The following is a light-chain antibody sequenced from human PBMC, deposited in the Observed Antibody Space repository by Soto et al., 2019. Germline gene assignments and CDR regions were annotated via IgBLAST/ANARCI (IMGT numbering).Light chain of an antibody. CDR3: QQRNYWQVT. CDR2: DVS. J-gene: IGKJ5*01. V-gene: IGKV3-11*01. CDR1: QSVSSY. Sequence: EFVLTQSPVTLSLSPGERATLSYRASQSVSSYLAWYQQKPGQAPRLLIYDVSNRATGIPARFSGSGSGTDFTLTISSLEPEDFAVYYCQQRNYWQVTFGQGTRLEIK.